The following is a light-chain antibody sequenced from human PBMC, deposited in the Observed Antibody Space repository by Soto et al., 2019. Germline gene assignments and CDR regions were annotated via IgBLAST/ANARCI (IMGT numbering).Light chain of an antibody. Sequence: QSVLTQPPSASGTPGQRVTISCSGSSSNIGSNTVNWYQQLPGTAPKLLIYSNNQRPSGVPDRFSGSKSGTSASLAISGLQSEDEADYYCAAWDDSLNVHYVFGTGTK. V-gene: IGLV1-44*01. CDR1: SSNIGSNT. CDR2: SNN. J-gene: IGLJ1*01. CDR3: AAWDDSLNVHYV.